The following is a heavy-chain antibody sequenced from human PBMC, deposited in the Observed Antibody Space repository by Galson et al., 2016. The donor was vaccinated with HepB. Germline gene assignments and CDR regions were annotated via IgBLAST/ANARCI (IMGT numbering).Heavy chain of an antibody. V-gene: IGHV1-2*02. CDR2: INPHSGAT. J-gene: IGHJ4*02. D-gene: IGHD2-21*02. Sequence: SVKVSCKASEYTFTAYYLHWVRQAPGQGLEWMGWINPHSGATNYAKKFQGRVTMTRDTSISTASVELRSLRSDDTAIYYCAKDQCSGGDCFTTFDNWGQGTLVTVSS. CDR3: AKDQCSGGDCFTTFDN. CDR1: EYTFTAYY.